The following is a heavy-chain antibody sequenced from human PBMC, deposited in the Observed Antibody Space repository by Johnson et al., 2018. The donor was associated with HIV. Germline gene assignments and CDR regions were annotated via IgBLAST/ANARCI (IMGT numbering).Heavy chain of an antibody. D-gene: IGHD6-13*01. J-gene: IGHJ3*02. CDR3: ARDRRGHLSWSSDAFDI. V-gene: IGHV3-9*01. Sequence: QLVESGGGVVQPGRSLRLSCEASGFIFDDYGMHWVRQAPGKGLEWVSGISWNSGSIGYADSVKGRFTISRDNAKNSLYLQMNSLRAEDTAVYYCARDRRGHLSWSSDAFDIWGQGTMVTVSS. CDR2: ISWNSGSI. CDR1: GFIFDDYG.